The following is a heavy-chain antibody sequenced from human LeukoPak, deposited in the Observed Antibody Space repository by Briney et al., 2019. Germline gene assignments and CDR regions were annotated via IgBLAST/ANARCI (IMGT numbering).Heavy chain of an antibody. Sequence: PGGSLRLSCAASGFTFSTYWMHWVRQAPGKGLVWVARIKGDGSSTIYADSVKGRFTISRDNSKNTLYLQTSSLRVGDTAVYYCARASTTVPNLLDHWGRGTLVTVSS. CDR2: IKGDGSST. D-gene: IGHD4-17*01. V-gene: IGHV3-74*01. J-gene: IGHJ4*02. CDR1: GFTFSTYW. CDR3: ARASTTVPNLLDH.